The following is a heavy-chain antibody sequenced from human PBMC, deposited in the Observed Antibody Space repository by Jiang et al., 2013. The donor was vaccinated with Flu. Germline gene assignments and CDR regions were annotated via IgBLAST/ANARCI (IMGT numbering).Heavy chain of an antibody. D-gene: IGHD2-15*01. CDR2: IYYSGST. Sequence: LLKPSETLSLTCTVSGGSISSSSYYWGWIRQPPGKGLEWIGSIYYSGSTCYNPSLKSRVTISVDTSKNQFSLKLSSVTAADTAVYYCARHLESGCSGGSCPYYYGMDVWGQGTTVTVSS. J-gene: IGHJ6*02. V-gene: IGHV4-39*01. CDR3: ARHLESGCSGGSCPYYYGMDV. CDR1: GGSISSSSYY.